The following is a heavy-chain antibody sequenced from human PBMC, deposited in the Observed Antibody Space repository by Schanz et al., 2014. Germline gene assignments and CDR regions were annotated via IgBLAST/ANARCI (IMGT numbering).Heavy chain of an antibody. CDR2: ISGSGGSK. Sequence: EVQLLESGGGLVQPGGSLRLSCAASGFTFSSYAMSWVRQAPGKGLEWVSAISGSGGSKYYADSVKGRFTVSRDNAENALYMKRKRMKDEDAGHYWDGRRESEREYRLDYWGQGTLVTVSS. D-gene: IGHD3-3*01. CDR3: GRRESEREYRLDY. CDR1: GFTFSSYA. J-gene: IGHJ4*02. V-gene: IGHV3-23*01.